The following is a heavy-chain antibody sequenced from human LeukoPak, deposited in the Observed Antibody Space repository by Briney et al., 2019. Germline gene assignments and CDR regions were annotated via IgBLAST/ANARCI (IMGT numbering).Heavy chain of an antibody. Sequence: PGGSLRLSCAVSGFSISDHHMHWVRQAPGKGLEWVAFIRYDGSNKYYADSVKGRFTISRDNSKNTLYLQMNSLRAEDTAVYYCAKDRAYYGSGRTNLDYWGQGTLVTVSS. D-gene: IGHD3-10*01. J-gene: IGHJ4*02. V-gene: IGHV3-30*02. CDR1: GFSISDHH. CDR2: IRYDGSNK. CDR3: AKDRAYYGSGRTNLDY.